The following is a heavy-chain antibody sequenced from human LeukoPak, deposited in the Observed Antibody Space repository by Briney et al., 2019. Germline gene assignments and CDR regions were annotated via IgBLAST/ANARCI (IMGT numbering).Heavy chain of an antibody. CDR1: GFSFSSYE. D-gene: IGHD1-14*01. CDR3: ARDNGNPIRGNWFDP. V-gene: IGHV3-48*03. Sequence: GGSLRLSCAASGFSFSSYEMNWVRQAPGKGLEWVSYISSSGRTMYYADSVKGLFTISRDNARNSLFLQIHSLRAEDTAVYFCARDNGNPIRGNWFDPWGQGTLVTVSS. CDR2: ISSSGRTM. J-gene: IGHJ5*02.